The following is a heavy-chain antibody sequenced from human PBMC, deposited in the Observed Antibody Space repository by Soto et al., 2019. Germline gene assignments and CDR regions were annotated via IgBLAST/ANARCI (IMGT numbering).Heavy chain of an antibody. D-gene: IGHD3-22*01. V-gene: IGHV3-7*01. J-gene: IGHJ6*02. Sequence: GALRLSCAASGFTFSTYWMSWVRQAPGKGLEWVANIKEDGSEKYYVDSVEGRFTISRDNAKNSLYLQMTSLRAEDTALYYCARGWGYFDSSGFPYLYAMDVWGQGTTVTVSS. CDR3: ARGWGYFDSSGFPYLYAMDV. CDR2: IKEDGSEK. CDR1: GFTFSTYW.